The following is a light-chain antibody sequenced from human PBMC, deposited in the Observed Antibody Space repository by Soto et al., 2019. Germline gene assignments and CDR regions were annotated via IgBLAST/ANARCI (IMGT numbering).Light chain of an antibody. CDR2: GAS. CDR1: QSVSSN. V-gene: IGKV3-15*01. J-gene: IGKJ5*01. CDR3: QQYNNWPPIT. Sequence: ERVVTQSPATLSVSPGERATLSCRASQSVSSNLAWYQQKPGQAPRLLIYGASTRATGIPARFSGSGSGTEFTLTISSLQSEDIAVYYWQQYNNWPPITFGQGTRLEIK.